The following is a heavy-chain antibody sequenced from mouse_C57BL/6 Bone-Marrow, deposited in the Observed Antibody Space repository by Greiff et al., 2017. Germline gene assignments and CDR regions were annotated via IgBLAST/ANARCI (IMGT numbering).Heavy chain of an antibody. V-gene: IGHV5-6*02. Sequence: EVKLQESGGDLVKPGGSLKLSCAASGFTFSSYGMSWVRQTPDKRLEWVATISSGGSYTYYPDSVKGRFTISRDNAKNTLYLQMSGLKSEDTAMYYCASRGFAYWGQGALVSVTA. CDR2: ISSGGSYT. CDR1: GFTFSSYG. CDR3: ASRGFAY. J-gene: IGHJ3*01.